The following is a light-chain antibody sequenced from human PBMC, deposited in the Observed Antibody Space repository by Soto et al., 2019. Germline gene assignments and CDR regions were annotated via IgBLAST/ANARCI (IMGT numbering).Light chain of an antibody. V-gene: IGKV3-20*01. CDR1: QSVSSSY. CDR2: GAS. J-gene: IGKJ1*01. CDR3: QQYGSSPGT. Sequence: EIVLTQSPGTLSLSPGERATLSCRASQSVSSSYLAWYQQKPGQAPRLLIYGASSRATGIPDRFSGRGSGTDFTLTISRLEPEDCAVYYCQQYGSSPGTFGQGTKVEIK.